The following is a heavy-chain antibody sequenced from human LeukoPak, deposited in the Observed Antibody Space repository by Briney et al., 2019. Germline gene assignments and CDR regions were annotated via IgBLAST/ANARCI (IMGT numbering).Heavy chain of an antibody. D-gene: IGHD3-22*01. CDR2: ISSSGSTI. J-gene: IGHJ6*02. CDR3: ARGSLPGSGYYDSYPGYYYGMDV. CDR1: GFTFSDYY. Sequence: PGGSLRLSCAASGFTFSDYYMSWIRQAPGKGLEWVSYISSSGSTIYYADSVKGRFTISRDNAKNSLFLQMNSLRAEDTAVYYCARGSLPGSGYYDSYPGYYYGMDVWGQGTTVTVSS. V-gene: IGHV3-11*01.